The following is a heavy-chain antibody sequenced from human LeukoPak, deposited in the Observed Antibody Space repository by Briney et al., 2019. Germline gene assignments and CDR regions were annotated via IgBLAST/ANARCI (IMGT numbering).Heavy chain of an antibody. CDR1: GGSVSSGSYY. J-gene: IGHJ5*02. CDR3: ARVQYNWFDP. CDR2: IYYSGST. D-gene: IGHD4-11*01. Sequence: SETLSLTCTVSGGSVSSGSYYWSWIRQPPGKGLEWIGYIYYSGSTNYNPSLKSRVTISVDTSKNQFSLKLSSVTAADTAVYYCARVQYNWFDPWGQGTLVTVSS. V-gene: IGHV4-61*01.